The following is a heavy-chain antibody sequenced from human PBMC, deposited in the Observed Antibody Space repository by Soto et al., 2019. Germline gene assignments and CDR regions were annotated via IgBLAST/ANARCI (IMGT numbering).Heavy chain of an antibody. J-gene: IGHJ4*02. Sequence: QVQLVQSGDEVKKPGSSVKVSCKASGGTFSSYAISWVRQAPGQGLEWMGGIIPIFGTANYAQKVQGRVTITADKSTSTAYMELSSLRSEDTAVYYCARGRLGISMLVVSDFDYWGQGTLVTVSS. CDR1: GGTFSSYA. CDR3: ARGRLGISMLVVSDFDY. CDR2: IIPIFGTA. V-gene: IGHV1-69*06. D-gene: IGHD3-22*01.